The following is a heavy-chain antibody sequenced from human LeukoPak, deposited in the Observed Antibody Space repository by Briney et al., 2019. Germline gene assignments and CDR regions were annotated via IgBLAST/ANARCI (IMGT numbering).Heavy chain of an antibody. CDR2: INSDGSST. CDR1: GFTFSSYW. D-gene: IGHD3-10*01. CDR3: AREEVAYYGSGSYMDY. V-gene: IGHV3-74*01. J-gene: IGHJ4*02. Sequence: QPGGSLRLSCAASGFTFSSYWMHWVRQAPGKGLVWVSRINSDGSSTCYADSVKGRFTISRDNAKNTLYLQMNSLRAEDTAVYYCAREEVAYYGSGSYMDYWGQGTLVTVSS.